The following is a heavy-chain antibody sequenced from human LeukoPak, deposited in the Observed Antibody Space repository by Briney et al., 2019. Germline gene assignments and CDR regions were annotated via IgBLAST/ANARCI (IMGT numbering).Heavy chain of an antibody. CDR1: GFIFTDHW. J-gene: IGHJ4*02. Sequence: GGSLRLSCVASGFIFTDHWMSWVRQAPGKGLDWVANIKEDESAKFYADSVRGRFTISRDNAKNSVYLEMNNLRVEDTAVYYCARADDVADYWGRGTLVTVSS. CDR3: ARADDVADY. D-gene: IGHD1-1*01. CDR2: IKEDESAK. V-gene: IGHV3-7*01.